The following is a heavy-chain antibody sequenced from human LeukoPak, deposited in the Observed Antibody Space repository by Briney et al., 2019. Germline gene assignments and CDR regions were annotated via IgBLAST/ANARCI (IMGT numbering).Heavy chain of an antibody. CDR2: IIPIFGTA. V-gene: IGHV1-69*05. D-gene: IGHD1/OR15-1a*01. J-gene: IGHJ4*02. CDR1: GGTFSSYA. Sequence: ASVKVSCKASGGTFSSYAISWVRQAPGQGLEWMGGIIPIFGTANYAQKFQGRVTITTDESTSTAYMELSSLRSEDTAVYYCARTFLEQESEFDYWGQGTLVTVSS. CDR3: ARTFLEQESEFDY.